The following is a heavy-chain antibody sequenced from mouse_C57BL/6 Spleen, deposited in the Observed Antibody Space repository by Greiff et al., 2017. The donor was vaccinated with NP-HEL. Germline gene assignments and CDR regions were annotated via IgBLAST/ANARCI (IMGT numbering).Heavy chain of an antibody. V-gene: IGHV1-62-2*01. J-gene: IGHJ2*01. Sequence: QVHVKQSGAELVKPGASVKLSCKASGYTFTEYTIHWVKQRSGQGLEWIGWFYPGSGSIKYNEKFKDKATLTADKSSSTVYMELSRLTSEDSAVYFCARHEEDYDLFDYWGQGTTLTVSS. CDR1: GYTFTEYT. D-gene: IGHD2-4*01. CDR3: ARHEEDYDLFDY. CDR2: FYPGSGSI.